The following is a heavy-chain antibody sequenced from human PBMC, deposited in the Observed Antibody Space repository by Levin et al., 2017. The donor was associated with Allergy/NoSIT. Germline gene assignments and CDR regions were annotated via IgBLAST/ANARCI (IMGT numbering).Heavy chain of an antibody. CDR1: GFTFSDYY. CDR2: ISSSSSYT. Sequence: GESLKISCAASGFTFSDYYMSWIRQAPGKGLEWVSYISSSSSYTNYADSVKGRFTISRDNAKNSLYLQMNSLRAEDTAVYYCARDLAVYAEGGVFDYWGQGTLVTVSS. J-gene: IGHJ4*02. V-gene: IGHV3-11*06. CDR3: ARDLAVYAEGGVFDY. D-gene: IGHD2-8*01.